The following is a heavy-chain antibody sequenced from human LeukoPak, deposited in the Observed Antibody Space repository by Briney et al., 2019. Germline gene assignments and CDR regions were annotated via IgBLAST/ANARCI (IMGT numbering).Heavy chain of an antibody. V-gene: IGHV3-30*04. D-gene: IGHD3-3*01. J-gene: IGHJ5*02. Sequence: GGSLRLSCAASGFTFGSYAMHWIRQAPGKGLEWVAVISYDGSNKYYADSVKGRFTISRDNSKNTLYLQMNSLRAEDTAVYYCAREAGYDFWSGYYLGSVDPWGQGTLVTVSS. CDR3: AREAGYDFWSGYYLGSVDP. CDR2: ISYDGSNK. CDR1: GFTFGSYA.